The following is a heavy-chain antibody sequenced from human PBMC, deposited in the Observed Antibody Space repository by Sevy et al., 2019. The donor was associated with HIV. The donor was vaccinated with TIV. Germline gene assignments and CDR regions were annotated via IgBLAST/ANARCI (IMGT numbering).Heavy chain of an antibody. Sequence: GGSLRLSCTASGFTFGDYAMSWVRQAPGKGLEWVGSIRSKAYGGTTEYAASVKGRFTISRDDSKSIAYLQMNSLKTEDTAVYYCTWSGSEYAFDIWGQGTMVTVSS. CDR3: TWSGSEYAFDI. CDR1: GFTFGDYA. D-gene: IGHD3-3*01. J-gene: IGHJ3*02. CDR2: IRSKAYGGTT. V-gene: IGHV3-49*04.